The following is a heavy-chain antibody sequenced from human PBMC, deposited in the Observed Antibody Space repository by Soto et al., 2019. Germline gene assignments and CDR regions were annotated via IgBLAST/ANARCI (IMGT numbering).Heavy chain of an antibody. D-gene: IGHD6-6*01. CDR2: MNPNSGNT. Sequence: ASVKVSCKASGYTFTSYDINWVRQATGQGLEWMGWMNPNSGNTGYAQKFQGRVTMTRNTSISTAYMELSSLRSEYTAVYYCARDSSSLLYYYYYGMDVWGQGTTVTVSS. J-gene: IGHJ6*02. CDR3: ARDSSSLLYYYYYGMDV. V-gene: IGHV1-8*01. CDR1: GYTFTSYD.